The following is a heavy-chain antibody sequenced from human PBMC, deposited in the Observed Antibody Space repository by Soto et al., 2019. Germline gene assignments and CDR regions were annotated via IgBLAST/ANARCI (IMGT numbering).Heavy chain of an antibody. CDR2: ISSSGSTI. Sequence: QVQLVESGGGLVKPGGSLRLSCAVSGFTFSDYFMTWIRQAPGKGLEWVSYISSSGSTIYYADSVKGRFTISRDNAKNSLYLEINSLRAEDTAVYYCARDCGSCYSGFDYWGQGTLVTVSS. CDR3: ARDCGSCYSGFDY. CDR1: GFTFSDYF. V-gene: IGHV3-11*01. J-gene: IGHJ4*02. D-gene: IGHD2-15*01.